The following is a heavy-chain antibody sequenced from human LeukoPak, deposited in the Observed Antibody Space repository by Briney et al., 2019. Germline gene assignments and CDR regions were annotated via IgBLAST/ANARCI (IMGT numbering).Heavy chain of an antibody. CDR2: IIPILGIA. Sequence: GASVKVSCKASGGTFSSYAISWVRQAPGQGLEWMGRIIPILGIANYAQKFQGRVTITADKSTSTAYMELRSLRSDDTAVYYCAREDSSSWYDAFDIWGQGTMVTVSS. CDR1: GGTFSSYA. J-gene: IGHJ3*02. CDR3: AREDSSSWYDAFDI. V-gene: IGHV1-69*04. D-gene: IGHD6-13*01.